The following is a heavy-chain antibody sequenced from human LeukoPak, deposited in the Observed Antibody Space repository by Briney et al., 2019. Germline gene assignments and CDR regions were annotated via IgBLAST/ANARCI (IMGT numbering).Heavy chain of an antibody. CDR1: GYTFTNYW. D-gene: IGHD3-10*01. CDR3: ARASGSHYKSLNWLDP. CDR2: TYPGDSDT. Sequence: GESLKISCEGSGYTFTNYWIGWVRQMPGKGLEWVGITYPGDSDTRYSPSFQGQVTISADKSISTAYLQWSSLKASDTAMYFCARASGSHYKSLNWLDPWGQGTLVTVSS. J-gene: IGHJ5*02. V-gene: IGHV5-51*01.